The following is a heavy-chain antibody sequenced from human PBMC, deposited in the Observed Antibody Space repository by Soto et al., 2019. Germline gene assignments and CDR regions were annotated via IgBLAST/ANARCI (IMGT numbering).Heavy chain of an antibody. Sequence: GGSLRLSCAASGVTFNSFAMTWVRQTPGKGLEWVSAISPTGSHIYYADPVRGRFTISRDNLKSTLYLQMDSLRVEDTAVYYCANQRCTETWCYEVHWGLGSLVTVSS. D-gene: IGHD2-8*02. CDR2: ISPTGSHI. CDR1: GVTFNSFA. V-gene: IGHV3-23*01. CDR3: ANQRCTETWCYEVH. J-gene: IGHJ4*02.